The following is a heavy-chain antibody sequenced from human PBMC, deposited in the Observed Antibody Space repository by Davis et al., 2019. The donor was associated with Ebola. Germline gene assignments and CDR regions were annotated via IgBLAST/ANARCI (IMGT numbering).Heavy chain of an antibody. J-gene: IGHJ4*02. V-gene: IGHV3-21*01. CDR2: ISSSSSYI. D-gene: IGHD6-13*01. CDR1: GFTFSSYS. Sequence: GGSLRLSCAASGFTFSSYSMNWVRQAPGKGLEWVSSISSSSSYIYYADSLKGRFTISRGNAENSLYLQMNSLRVEDTAIYYCARGRSAAGTPDSDYWGQGTLVTVSS. CDR3: ARGRSAAGTPDSDY.